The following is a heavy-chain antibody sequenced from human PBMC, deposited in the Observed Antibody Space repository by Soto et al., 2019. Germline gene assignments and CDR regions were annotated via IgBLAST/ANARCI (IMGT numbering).Heavy chain of an antibody. CDR2: ISTRGST. J-gene: IGHJ4*02. Sequence: QVQLQESGPGLVKPSETVSLTCTVSGGSISSYSWRWIRQPAGKGLAWIGHISTRGSTNYNPSLRSRVAMSVDTSKNQFSLRLSSVTAADTAVYYCAKDRFLSGSYHGFDYWGQGTLVTVSS. CDR1: GGSISSYS. D-gene: IGHD1-26*01. V-gene: IGHV4-4*07. CDR3: AKDRFLSGSYHGFDY.